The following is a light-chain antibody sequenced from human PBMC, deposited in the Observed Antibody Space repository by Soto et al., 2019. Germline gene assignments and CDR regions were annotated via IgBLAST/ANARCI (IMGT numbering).Light chain of an antibody. CDR3: QQYNSYSRT. CDR1: QSVSTW. Sequence: EIQMTQSPSTLSASVGDRVTITCRASQSVSTWLAWYQQKPGKAPKLLIYKASSLKSGVPSRFSGSGSGTEFTLTISSLQPDDFATYYCQQYNSYSRTFGQGTKVDIK. V-gene: IGKV1-5*03. CDR2: KAS. J-gene: IGKJ1*01.